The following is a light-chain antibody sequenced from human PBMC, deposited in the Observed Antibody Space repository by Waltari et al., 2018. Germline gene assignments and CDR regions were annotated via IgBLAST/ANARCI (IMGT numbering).Light chain of an antibody. Sequence: QSVLTQPPSVSGAPGPRVTISCTGSSSNIGAGYDVHWYQQLPGTAPKPLIYGNSNRPSGVPDRFSGSKSGTSASLAITGLQAEDEADYYCQSYDSSLKVFGGGTKLTVL. CDR3: QSYDSSLKV. CDR1: SSNIGAGYD. J-gene: IGLJ3*02. V-gene: IGLV1-40*01. CDR2: GNS.